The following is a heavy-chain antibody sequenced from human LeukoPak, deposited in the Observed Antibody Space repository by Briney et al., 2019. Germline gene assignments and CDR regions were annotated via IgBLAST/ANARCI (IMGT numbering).Heavy chain of an antibody. D-gene: IGHD1-26*01. Sequence: GASVRVSCKASGYTFTGYDINWVRQATGQGLEWMGWMNPNSGNTGYAQKFQGRVTITRNTSISTAYMELSSLRSEDTAVYYCARVDSGSYPYFDYWGQGTLVTVSS. CDR3: ARVDSGSYPYFDY. CDR1: GYTFTGYD. CDR2: MNPNSGNT. J-gene: IGHJ4*02. V-gene: IGHV1-8*01.